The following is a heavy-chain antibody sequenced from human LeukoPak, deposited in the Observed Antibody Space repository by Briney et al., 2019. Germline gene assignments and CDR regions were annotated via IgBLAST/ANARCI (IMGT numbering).Heavy chain of an antibody. CDR1: GFTFSRYS. CDR2: ISSTSTFI. D-gene: IGHD3-22*01. J-gene: IGHJ6*03. CDR3: ARDYFDSSDYPQTYYYYYMDV. V-gene: IGHV3-21*01. Sequence: GGSLRLSCAASGFTFSRYSMNSVRQAPGKGLEWVASISSTSTFIYSADSVKGRFTISRDTAKNSLFLQMNNLRAEDTAIYYCARDYFDSSDYPQTYYYYYMDVGGKGTTVTVSS.